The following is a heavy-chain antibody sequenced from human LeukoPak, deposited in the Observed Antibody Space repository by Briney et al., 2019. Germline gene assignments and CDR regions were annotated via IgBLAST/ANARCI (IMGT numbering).Heavy chain of an antibody. V-gene: IGHV1-2*02. CDR1: GYTFTGYY. CDR2: INPNSGGT. Sequence: ASVKVSCKASGYTFTGYYMHWVRQAPGQGLEWMGWINPNSGGTNYAQKFQGRVTMTRDTSISTAYMELSRLRSDDTAVYCCARGGYSYALPRHDAFDIWGQGTMVTVSS. J-gene: IGHJ3*02. D-gene: IGHD5-18*01. CDR3: ARGGYSYALPRHDAFDI.